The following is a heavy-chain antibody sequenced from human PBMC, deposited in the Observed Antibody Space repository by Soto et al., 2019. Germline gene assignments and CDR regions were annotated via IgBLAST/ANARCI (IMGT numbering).Heavy chain of an antibody. CDR3: AKDLLAAAGTYYFDF. Sequence: GGSLRLSSADSGFTFSSYAMSWVRQAPGKGLEWVSAISGSGGSTYYADSVKGRFTISRDNSKNTLYLQMNSLRAEDTAVYYCAKDLLAAAGTYYFDFWGQGTLVTVYS. V-gene: IGHV3-23*01. D-gene: IGHD6-13*01. J-gene: IGHJ4*02. CDR2: ISGSGGST. CDR1: GFTFSSYA.